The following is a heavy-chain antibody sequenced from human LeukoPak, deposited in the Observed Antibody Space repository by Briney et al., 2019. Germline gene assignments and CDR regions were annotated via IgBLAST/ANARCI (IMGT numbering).Heavy chain of an antibody. D-gene: IGHD2-15*01. J-gene: IGHJ6*02. CDR1: GGTFSSYA. CDR3: ARVGCSGGSCYSSHYYGMDV. CDR2: IIPILGIA. Sequence: ASVKVPCKASGGTFSSYAISWVRQAPGQGLEGMGRIIPILGIANYAQKFQGRVTITADKSTSTAYMELSSLRSEDTAVYYCARVGCSGGSCYSSHYYGMDVWGQGTTVTVSS. V-gene: IGHV1-69*04.